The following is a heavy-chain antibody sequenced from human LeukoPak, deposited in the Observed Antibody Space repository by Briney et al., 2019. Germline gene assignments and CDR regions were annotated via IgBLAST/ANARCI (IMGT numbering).Heavy chain of an antibody. Sequence: GGSLRPSCAASGFTFSNYAMSWVRQAPGRGLEWVTNIKQDGSEKYYVDSVKGRFTISRDNAKNSLYLQMNSLRAEDTAVYYCARVNPYYDSSGYYSYYYGMDVWGQGTTVTVSS. CDR1: GFTFSNYA. V-gene: IGHV3-7*01. D-gene: IGHD3-22*01. CDR3: ARVNPYYDSSGYYSYYYGMDV. J-gene: IGHJ6*02. CDR2: IKQDGSEK.